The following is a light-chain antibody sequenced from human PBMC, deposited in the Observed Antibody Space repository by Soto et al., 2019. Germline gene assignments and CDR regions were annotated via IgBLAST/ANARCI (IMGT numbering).Light chain of an antibody. J-gene: IGKJ2*01. CDR2: KAS. V-gene: IGKV1-5*03. CDR3: QQYNSYPYT. CDR1: QSISTW. Sequence: DIQMTQSPSTLSASVGDRVAITCRASQSISTWLAWYQQKPGKAPKLLIYKASSLESGVPSRFSGSGSGTEFTLTISSLQPDDFATYYCQQYNSYPYTFGQGTKLEIK.